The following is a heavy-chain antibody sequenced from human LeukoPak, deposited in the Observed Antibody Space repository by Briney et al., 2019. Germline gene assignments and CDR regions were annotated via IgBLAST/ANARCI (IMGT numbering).Heavy chain of an antibody. CDR2: IRGSGGST. J-gene: IGHJ6*02. Sequence: ASLRLSCAASGFTFSSYAMSWVRQAPGKGLEWVSAIRGSGGSTYYADSVKGRFTISRDNSKNTLYLQMNSLRAEDTAVYYCAKDLNWNRYYYYYGMDVWGQGTTVTVSS. V-gene: IGHV3-23*01. CDR3: AKDLNWNRYYYYYGMDV. CDR1: GFTFSSYA. D-gene: IGHD1-20*01.